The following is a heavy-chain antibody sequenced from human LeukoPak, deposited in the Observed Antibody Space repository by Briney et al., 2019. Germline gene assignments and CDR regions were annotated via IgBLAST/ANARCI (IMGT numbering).Heavy chain of an antibody. V-gene: IGHV1-18*01. CDR3: ARASYSYDINGWVPFDY. CDR1: GGTFSSYA. D-gene: IGHD3-22*01. Sequence: GASVKVSCKASGGTFSSYAISWVRQAPGQGLEWMGWISADNGNTKYAQKFQGRVTMTTDTSTSTAYMELRSLRSDDTAVYYCARASYSYDINGWVPFDYWGQGTLVTVSS. J-gene: IGHJ4*02. CDR2: ISADNGNT.